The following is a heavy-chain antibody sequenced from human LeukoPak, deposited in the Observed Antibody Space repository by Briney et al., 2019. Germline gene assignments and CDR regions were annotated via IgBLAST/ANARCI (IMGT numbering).Heavy chain of an antibody. CDR2: IYYSGST. CDR3: ARVVGGDSSGYFGY. D-gene: IGHD3-22*01. V-gene: IGHV4-59*01. CDR1: GGSISSYY. J-gene: IGHJ4*02. Sequence: PSETLSLTCAVSGGSISSYYWSWIRQPPGKGLEWIGYIYYSGSTNYNPSLKSRVTISVDTSKNQFSLNLSSVTAADTAVYYCARVVGGDSSGYFGYWGQGTLVTVSS.